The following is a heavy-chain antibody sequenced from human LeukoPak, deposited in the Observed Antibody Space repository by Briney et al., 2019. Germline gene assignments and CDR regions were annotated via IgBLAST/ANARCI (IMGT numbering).Heavy chain of an antibody. Sequence: GESLKISCTGSGHSFTSYWIGWVRQMPGKGLGWMGIINPGYTDIRYSPSFQGQLTTSADKSISTAYLQWSSLKASDIAIYYCARHDKGDSGYVTLDWWGQGTLVTLSS. CDR3: ARHDKGDSGYVTLDW. D-gene: IGHD5-12*01. J-gene: IGHJ4*02. CDR1: GHSFTSYW. V-gene: IGHV5-51*01. CDR2: INPGYTDI.